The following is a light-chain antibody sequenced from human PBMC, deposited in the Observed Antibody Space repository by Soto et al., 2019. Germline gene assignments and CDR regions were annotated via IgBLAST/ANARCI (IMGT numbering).Light chain of an antibody. J-gene: IGKJ4*01. CDR1: QSVSSSY. V-gene: IGKV3D-20*02. CDR2: GPS. CDR3: QQRSDWPFLT. Sequence: EVVLTQSPGTLSLSPGGRATLSCRASQSVSSSYLAWYQQKRGQAPRLLIYGPSIRATDIPARFRGSGFGTDFTLTISSLEPEDFAVYYCQQRSDWPFLTFGGGTKVDIK.